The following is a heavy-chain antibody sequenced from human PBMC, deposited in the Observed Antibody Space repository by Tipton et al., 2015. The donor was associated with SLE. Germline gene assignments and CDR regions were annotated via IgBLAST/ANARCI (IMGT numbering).Heavy chain of an antibody. J-gene: IGHJ4*02. V-gene: IGHV4-34*01. Sequence: LRLSCAASGFTFSNYAMSWIRQPPGKGLEWIGEINHSGRTNYNPSLTSRVTISVDTSKNQFSLQLNSVTPEDTAVYYCARLSTYYYDSSGYYYDYWGQGTLVTVSS. D-gene: IGHD3-22*01. CDR3: ARLSTYYYDSSGYYYDY. CDR2: INHSGRT. CDR1: GFTFSNYA.